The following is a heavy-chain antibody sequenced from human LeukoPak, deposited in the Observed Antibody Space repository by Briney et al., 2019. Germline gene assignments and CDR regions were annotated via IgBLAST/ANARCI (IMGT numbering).Heavy chain of an antibody. CDR3: AKRGVVIRAVIIVGFHKEAYYFDY. V-gene: IGHV3-23*01. J-gene: IGHJ4*02. CDR1: RITLSDYS. Sequence: GGSLRLSCAVSRITLSDYSMSWVRQAPGKGLEWVAGISDGGGSRNYADSVKGRFTISRDNPKNTLYLQMNSLRAEDTAVYFCAKRGVVIRAVIIVGFHKEAYYFDYWGQGALVTVSS. D-gene: IGHD3-10*01. CDR2: ISDGGGSR.